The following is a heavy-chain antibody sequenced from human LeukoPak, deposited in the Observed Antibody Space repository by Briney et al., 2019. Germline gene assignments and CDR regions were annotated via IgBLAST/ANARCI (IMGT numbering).Heavy chain of an antibody. Sequence: ASVKVSCKASGYTFTGYYMHWVRQAPGQGLEWMGIINPSGGSTSYAQKFQGRVTMTRDMSTSTVYMELSSLRSEDTAVYYCARDKNYGDYIGYYYYYYMDVWGKGTTVTVSS. CDR1: GYTFTGYY. CDR3: ARDKNYGDYIGYYYYYYMDV. V-gene: IGHV1-46*01. J-gene: IGHJ6*03. D-gene: IGHD4-17*01. CDR2: INPSGGST.